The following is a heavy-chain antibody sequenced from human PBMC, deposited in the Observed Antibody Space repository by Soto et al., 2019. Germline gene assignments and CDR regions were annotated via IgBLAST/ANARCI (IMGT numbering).Heavy chain of an antibody. CDR1: GYTFTSYG. CDR3: AILSWNDVRVAHLAL. Sequence: ASVKVSCKASGYTFTSYGISWVRQAPGQGLEWMEWISAYNGNTNYAQKLQGRVTMTTDTSTSTAYMELRSLRSDDTAVYYCAILSWNDVRVAHLALCARGTLDPGSS. D-gene: IGHD1-1*01. CDR2: ISAYNGNT. V-gene: IGHV1-18*01. J-gene: IGHJ2*01.